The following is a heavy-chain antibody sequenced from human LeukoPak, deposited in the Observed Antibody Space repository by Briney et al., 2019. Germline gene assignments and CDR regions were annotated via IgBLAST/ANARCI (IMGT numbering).Heavy chain of an antibody. Sequence: GASLRLSCAASGFTFSSYAMSWVRQAPGKGLEWVSAISGSGGSTYYADSVKGRFTISRDNSKNTLYLQMNSLRAEDTAVYYCANAIAAEAKYYYYGMDVWGQGTTVTVSS. V-gene: IGHV3-23*01. CDR3: ANAIAAEAKYYYYGMDV. J-gene: IGHJ6*02. CDR1: GFTFSSYA. D-gene: IGHD6-13*01. CDR2: ISGSGGST.